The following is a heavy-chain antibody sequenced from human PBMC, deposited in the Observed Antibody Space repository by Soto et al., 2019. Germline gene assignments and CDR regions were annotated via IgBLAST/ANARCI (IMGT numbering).Heavy chain of an antibody. CDR3: ARVPDR. V-gene: IGHV4-30-2*01. D-gene: IGHD2-2*01. Sequence: LQLQESGSGLVKPSQTLSLTCAVSGGSIGSGGYSWSWIRQPPGKGLEWIGYIYHSGSTYYNPSLKSRVTISVDRSKNQFSMKLSSVTAADTTVYYSARVPDRWAQGTLVTVSS. CDR2: IYHSGST. J-gene: IGHJ5*02. CDR1: GGSIGSGGYS.